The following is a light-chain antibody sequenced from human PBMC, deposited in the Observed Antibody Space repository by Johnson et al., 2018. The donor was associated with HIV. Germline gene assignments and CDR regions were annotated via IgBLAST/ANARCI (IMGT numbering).Light chain of an antibody. J-gene: IGLJ1*01. V-gene: IGLV1-51*01. Sequence: QSVLTQPPSVSAAPGQKVTISCSGSSSNIGNNYVSWYQQLPGTAPKLLIYDNNKRPSGIPDRFSGSKSGTSATLGITGLQNGDEADYYCGTWDSSLSAYVFGTGTTVTVL. CDR2: DNN. CDR3: GTWDSSLSAYV. CDR1: SSNIGNNY.